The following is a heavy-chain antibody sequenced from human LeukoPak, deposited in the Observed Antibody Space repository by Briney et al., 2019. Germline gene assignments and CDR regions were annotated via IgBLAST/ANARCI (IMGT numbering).Heavy chain of an antibody. J-gene: IGHJ4*02. V-gene: IGHV1-69*05. D-gene: IGHD4-17*01. CDR2: IIPIFGTA. CDR1: GGTFSSYA. Sequence: SVKVSCKASGGTFSSYAISWVRQAPGQGLEWMGRIIPIFGTANYAQKFQGRVTITTDESTSTAYMELSSLRPEDTAVYYCAREPHGESPGYWGQGTLVTVSS. CDR3: AREPHGESPGY.